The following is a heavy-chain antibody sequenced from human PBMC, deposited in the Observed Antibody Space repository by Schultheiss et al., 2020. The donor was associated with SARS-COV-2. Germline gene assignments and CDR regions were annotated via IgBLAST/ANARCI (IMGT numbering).Heavy chain of an antibody. CDR1: GGSISSSSYY. Sequence: SETLSLTCTVSGGSISSSSYYWGWIRQPPGKGLEWIGSIYHSGSTYYNPSLKSRVTISVDTSKNQFSLKLSSVTAADTAVYYCARSTSGHEYWGQGTLVTVSS. CDR2: IYHSGST. J-gene: IGHJ4*02. D-gene: IGHD5-12*01. V-gene: IGHV4-39*07. CDR3: ARSTSGHEY.